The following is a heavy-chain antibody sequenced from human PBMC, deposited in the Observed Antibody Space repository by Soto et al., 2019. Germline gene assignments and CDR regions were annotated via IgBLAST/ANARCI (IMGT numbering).Heavy chain of an antibody. CDR2: IDHSGST. J-gene: IGHJ6*02. CDR3: VRGLRYSGMDV. D-gene: IGHD2-15*01. Sequence: LSLTCAVSGGSFSAYYWTWIRQPPGRGLEWIGEIDHSGSTNYNPSLEGRVTMSIDTAKNRFSLNVTSVTAADTAVYYCVRGLRYSGMDVWGQGTTVTVSS. CDR1: GGSFSAYY. V-gene: IGHV4-34*01.